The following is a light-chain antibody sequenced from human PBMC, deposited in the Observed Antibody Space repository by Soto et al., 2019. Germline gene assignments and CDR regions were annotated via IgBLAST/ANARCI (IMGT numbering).Light chain of an antibody. Sequence: DMVLSLTRANLFLSPAGLATKSCRVSQSVSSYLAWYQQQPGQAPRLLIYGTSTRATGTPARFSVSGSGTEFTLTVSCLQSEDFAVSVCQQYNYWRPITFGQGTRLEIK. J-gene: IGKJ5*01. CDR3: QQYNYWRPIT. CDR1: QSVSSY. V-gene: IGKV3-15*01. CDR2: GTS.